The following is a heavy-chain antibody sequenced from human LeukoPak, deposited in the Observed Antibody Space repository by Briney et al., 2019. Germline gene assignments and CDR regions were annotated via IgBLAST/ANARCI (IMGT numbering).Heavy chain of an antibody. CDR2: ISYDGSNK. CDR3: ARDPTRQAYYDFWSGYYRLGWFDP. V-gene: IGHV3-30*01. CDR1: GFTFSSYA. J-gene: IGHJ5*02. Sequence: GGSLRLSCAASGFTFSSYAMHWVRQAPGKGLEWVAVISYDGSNKYYADSVKGRFTISRDNSKNSLYLQMNSLRAEDTAVYYCARDPTRQAYYDFWSGYYRLGWFDPWGQGTLVTVSS. D-gene: IGHD3-3*01.